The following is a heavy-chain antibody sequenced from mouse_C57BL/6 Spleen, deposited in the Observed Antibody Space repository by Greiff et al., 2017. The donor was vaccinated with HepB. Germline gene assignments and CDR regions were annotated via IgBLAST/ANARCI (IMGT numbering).Heavy chain of an antibody. Sequence: VQLQQSGAELVRPGSSVKLSCKASGYTFTSYWMHWVKQRPIQGLEWIGNIDPSDSETHYNQKFKDKATLTVDKSSSTAYMQLRSLTSEDSAVYYCARSPYHYYAMDYWGQGTSVTVSS. CDR3: ARSPYHYYAMDY. CDR1: GYTFTSYW. CDR2: IDPSDSET. J-gene: IGHJ4*01. V-gene: IGHV1-52*01.